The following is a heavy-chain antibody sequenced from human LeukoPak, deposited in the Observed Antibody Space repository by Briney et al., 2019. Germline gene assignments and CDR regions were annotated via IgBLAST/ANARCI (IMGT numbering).Heavy chain of an antibody. CDR2: ISSPGSTI. CDR1: GFTFSDYY. V-gene: IGHV3-11*04. D-gene: IGHD4-17*01. Sequence: GGSLRLSCAASGFTFSDYYMSWIRQAPGKGLEWVSYISSPGSTIYYADSVKGRFTISRDNAKNSLYLQMNSLRAEDTAVYYCATTVTRRRLEWYIDLWGRGPLVTVSS. CDR3: ATTVTRRRLEWYIDL. J-gene: IGHJ2*01.